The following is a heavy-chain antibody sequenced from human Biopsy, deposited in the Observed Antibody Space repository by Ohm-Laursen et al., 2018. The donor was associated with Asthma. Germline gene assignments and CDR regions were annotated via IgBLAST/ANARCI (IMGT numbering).Heavy chain of an antibody. Sequence: TLSLTCTVSGASISSGGYYWSWIRQPPGKGLEWLGYIYYTGSDNYNPSLKSRVTISVDTSKNQFSLRLNSVTAADTAVYYCARGPNYHGSGRAPIGMEVWGQGTTVTVSS. CDR3: ARGPNYHGSGRAPIGMEV. J-gene: IGHJ6*02. V-gene: IGHV4-61*08. CDR2: IYYTGSD. D-gene: IGHD3-10*01. CDR1: GASISSGGYY.